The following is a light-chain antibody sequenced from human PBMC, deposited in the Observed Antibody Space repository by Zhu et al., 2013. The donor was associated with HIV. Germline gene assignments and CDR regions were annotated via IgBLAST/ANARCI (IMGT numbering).Light chain of an antibody. CDR1: SSNVGNYDL. Sequence: QSALTQPASVSGSPGQSITISCTGTSSNVGNYDLVSWYQQHAGKAPKLMIYEVSKRPSGVSNRFSGSKSGNTASLTISGLQAEDEADYFCCSYAVGGTLVFGGGTKLTVL. J-gene: IGLJ3*02. V-gene: IGLV2-23*02. CDR2: EVS. CDR3: CSYAVGGTLV.